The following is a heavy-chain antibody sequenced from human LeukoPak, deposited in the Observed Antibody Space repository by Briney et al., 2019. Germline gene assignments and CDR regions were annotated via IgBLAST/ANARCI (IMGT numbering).Heavy chain of an antibody. D-gene: IGHD6-19*01. CDR2: IYYSGST. V-gene: IGHV4-39*01. J-gene: IGHJ4*02. CDR1: GGSISSSSSY. Sequence: SETLSLTCTVSGGSISSSSSYWGWIRQPPGKGLEWIGSIYYSGSTYYNPSLKSRVTISVDTSKNQFSLKLSSVTAADTAVYYCARLSDYSSGWCFDYWGQGTLVTVSS. CDR3: ARLSDYSSGWCFDY.